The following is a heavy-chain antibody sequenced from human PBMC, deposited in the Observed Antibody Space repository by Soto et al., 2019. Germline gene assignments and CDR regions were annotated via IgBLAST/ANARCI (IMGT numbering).Heavy chain of an antibody. V-gene: IGHV1-58*01. CDR1: GFTFTSSP. CDR3: AVLITYYYDSSGSIMTDN. Sequence: SVKVSCKASGFTFTSSPVQWVRQARGQRLEWIGWIVVGSGNTNYAQKFQERVTITRDMSTSTAYMELSSLRSEDTAVYYCAVLITYYYDSSGSIMTDNWGQGAPVTVSS. J-gene: IGHJ4*02. D-gene: IGHD3-22*01. CDR2: IVVGSGNT.